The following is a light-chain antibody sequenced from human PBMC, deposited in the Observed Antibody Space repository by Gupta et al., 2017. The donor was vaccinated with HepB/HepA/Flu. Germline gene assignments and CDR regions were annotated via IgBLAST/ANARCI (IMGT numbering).Light chain of an antibody. CDR1: SSDVGAYNY. J-gene: IGLJ1*01. CDR2: DVS. V-gene: IGLV2-11*01. Sequence: QSALTQPRSVSGSPGQSVTISCTGTSSDVGAYNYVPWYQQHPGKAPKLMIYDVSKRPSGVPDRFSGSKSGNTASLTISGRQAEDEADYYCCSYAGSYTDVFGTGTKVTVL. CDR3: CSYAGSYTDV.